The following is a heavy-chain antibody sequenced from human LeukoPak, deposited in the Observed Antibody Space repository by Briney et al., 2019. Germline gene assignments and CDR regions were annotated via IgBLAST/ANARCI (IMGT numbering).Heavy chain of an antibody. V-gene: IGHV3-48*03. D-gene: IGHD3-22*01. CDR3: ARVRKYYYDSSGLRIDY. CDR2: ISSSGSTI. J-gene: IGHJ4*02. Sequence: GGSLRLSCAASGFTFSSYEMNWVRQAPGKGLEWVSYISSSGSTIYYADSVKGRFTISRDNAKNSLYLQMNSLRAEDTAVYYCARVRKYYYDSSGLRIDYWGQGTLVTVSS. CDR1: GFTFSSYE.